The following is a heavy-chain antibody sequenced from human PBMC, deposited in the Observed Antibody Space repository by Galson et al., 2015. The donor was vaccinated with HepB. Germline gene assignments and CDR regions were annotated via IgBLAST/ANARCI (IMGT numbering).Heavy chain of an antibody. CDR1: GYTFTSYG. J-gene: IGHJ3*02. D-gene: IGHD3-3*01. CDR2: ISAYNGNT. Sequence: SVKVSCKASGYTFTSYGISWVRQAPGQGLEWMGWISAYNGNTNYAQKLQGRVTMTTDTSTSTAYMELRSPRSDDTAVYYCALLRFLEWLLPDDAFDIWGQGTMVTVSS. V-gene: IGHV1-18*01. CDR3: ALLRFLEWLLPDDAFDI.